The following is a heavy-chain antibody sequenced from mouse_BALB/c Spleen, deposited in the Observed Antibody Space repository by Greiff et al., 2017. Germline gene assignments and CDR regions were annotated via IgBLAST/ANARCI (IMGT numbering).Heavy chain of an antibody. D-gene: IGHD2-1*01. J-gene: IGHJ1*01. V-gene: IGHV5-6-5*01. CDR2: ISSGGST. Sequence: EVHLVESGGGLVKPGGSLKLSCAASGFTFSSYAMSWVRQTPEKRLEWVASISSGGSTYYPDSVKGRFTISRDNARNILYLQMSSLRSEDTAMYYCAREVYGNYRYFDVWGAGTTVTVSS. CDR1: GFTFSSYA. CDR3: AREVYGNYRYFDV.